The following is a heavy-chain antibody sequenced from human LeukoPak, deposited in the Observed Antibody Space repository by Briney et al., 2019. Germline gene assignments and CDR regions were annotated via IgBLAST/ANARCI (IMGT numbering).Heavy chain of an antibody. CDR3: ARIGIAAAGTGWGDY. CDR2: IYYSGST. Sequence: SETLSLTCTVSGGSISSYYWSWIRQPPGKGLEWIGYIYYSGSTNYNPSLKSRVTISVDTSKNQFSLKLSSVTAADTAVYYCARIGIAAAGTGWGDYWGQGTLVTVSS. D-gene: IGHD6-13*01. V-gene: IGHV4-59*12. CDR1: GGSISSYY. J-gene: IGHJ4*02.